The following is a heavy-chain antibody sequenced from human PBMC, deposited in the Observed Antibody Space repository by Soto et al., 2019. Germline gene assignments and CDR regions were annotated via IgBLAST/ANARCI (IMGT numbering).Heavy chain of an antibody. D-gene: IGHD3-10*01. V-gene: IGHV6-1*01. Sequence: SQTLLLTCAVSGDSVSTNSAAWNWIRQSPSRGLEWLGRTYYRSKWYNDYAVSVKSRININADTSKNQISLQLNSVTPEDTAVYYCARAGPDYYYYGLDVWGQGTTVTVSS. J-gene: IGHJ6*02. CDR3: ARAGPDYYYYGLDV. CDR2: TYYRSKWYN. CDR1: GDSVSTNSAA.